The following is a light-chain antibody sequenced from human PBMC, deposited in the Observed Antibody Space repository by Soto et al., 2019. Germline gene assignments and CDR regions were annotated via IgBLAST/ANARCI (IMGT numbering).Light chain of an antibody. CDR2: GAS. J-gene: IGKJ1*01. Sequence: EIVLTQSPGTLSLSPGERATLSCRASQSVSSSYLAWYQQKPGQAPRLLIYGASSRATGIPDRFSGSGSGTDFTLTISRLEPEDFAVYYCQQAVKFGQGTKVDIK. V-gene: IGKV3-20*01. CDR1: QSVSSSY. CDR3: QQAVK.